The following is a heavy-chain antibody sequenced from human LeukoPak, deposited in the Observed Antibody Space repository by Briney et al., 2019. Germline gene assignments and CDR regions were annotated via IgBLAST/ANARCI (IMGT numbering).Heavy chain of an antibody. V-gene: IGHV3-66*01. J-gene: IGHJ3*02. CDR1: GFSVSTNY. CDR2: IYSGGAT. D-gene: IGHD2-8*01. Sequence: PGRSLRLSCAASGFSVSTNYMSWVRQTPGKGLEWVSVIYSGGATYYADSVKGRFSISRDSSKNTVYVQMNSLRAEDTAVYYCARELHNGVAREGAFDIWGQGTLVTVSS. CDR3: ARELHNGVAREGAFDI.